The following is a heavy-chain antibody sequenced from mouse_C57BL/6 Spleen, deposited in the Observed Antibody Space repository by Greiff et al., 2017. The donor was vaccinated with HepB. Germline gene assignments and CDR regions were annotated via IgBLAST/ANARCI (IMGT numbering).Heavy chain of an antibody. J-gene: IGHJ3*01. CDR2: INPNNGGT. Sequence: EVQLQQSGPELVKPGASVKISCKASGYTFTDYYMNWVKQSHGKSLEWIGDINPNNGGTSYNQKFKGKATLTVDKSSSTAYMELRSLTSEDSAVYYCAPLGLYYYGSIPAWFAYWGQGTLVTVSA. CDR1: GYTFTDYY. V-gene: IGHV1-26*01. CDR3: APLGLYYYGSIPAWFAY. D-gene: IGHD1-1*01.